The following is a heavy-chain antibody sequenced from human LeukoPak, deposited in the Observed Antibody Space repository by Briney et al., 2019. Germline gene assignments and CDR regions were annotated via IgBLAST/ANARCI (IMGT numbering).Heavy chain of an antibody. J-gene: IGHJ4*02. V-gene: IGHV1-18*01. CDR1: GYTFTSYG. Sequence: ASVKVSCKASGYTFTSYGISWVRQAPGQGLEWMGWISPYNGNTNYAQKLQGRVTMTTDTSTSTAYMELRSLRSDDTAVYYCARVVYYDILTGYYRGYFDYWGQGTLVTVSS. CDR2: ISPYNGNT. D-gene: IGHD3-9*01. CDR3: ARVVYYDILTGYYRGYFDY.